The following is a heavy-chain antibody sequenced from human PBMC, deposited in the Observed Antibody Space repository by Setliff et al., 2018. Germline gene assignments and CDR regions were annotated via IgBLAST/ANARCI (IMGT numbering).Heavy chain of an antibody. Sequence: GASVKVSCKTSGYTFTTYAISWMRQAPGQGLEWMGWINTNTGNPSYAQDFQGRVTMTRDTSISTAYMELSRLRSDDTAVYYCTRDPIAASGTFWFDPWGQGTLVTVSS. CDR3: TRDPIAASGTFWFDP. CDR1: GYTFTTYA. V-gene: IGHV1-2*02. J-gene: IGHJ5*02. CDR2: INTNTGNP. D-gene: IGHD6-13*01.